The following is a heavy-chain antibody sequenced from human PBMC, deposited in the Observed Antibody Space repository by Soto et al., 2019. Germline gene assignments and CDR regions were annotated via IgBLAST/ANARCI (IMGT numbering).Heavy chain of an antibody. J-gene: IGHJ6*02. Sequence: GGSLRLSCAASGFTFSSYSMNWVRQAPGKGLEWVSSISSSSSYIYYADSVKGRFTISRDNAKNSLYLQMNSLRAEDTAVYYCARDSITIFGVVPDGMDVWGQGTTVTVSS. CDR2: ISSSSSYI. D-gene: IGHD3-3*01. V-gene: IGHV3-21*01. CDR1: GFTFSSYS. CDR3: ARDSITIFGVVPDGMDV.